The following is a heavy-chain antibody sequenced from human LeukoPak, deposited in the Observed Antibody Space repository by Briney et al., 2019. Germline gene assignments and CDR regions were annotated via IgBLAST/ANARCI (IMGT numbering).Heavy chain of an antibody. Sequence: RRSLRLSCVVSEITFTSHATSWVRHTPGKGLEWVSLITSTVGRTYYGDSVQGRFTISRDNSKNTLILQMNSLRAEDTAVHYCAKGGAATMRDGYNYYYYYMEVWGRGTTVTVSS. D-gene: IGHD5-24*01. CDR2: ITSTVGRT. J-gene: IGHJ6*03. CDR3: AKGGAATMRDGYNYYYYYMEV. V-gene: IGHV3-23*01. CDR1: EITFTSHA.